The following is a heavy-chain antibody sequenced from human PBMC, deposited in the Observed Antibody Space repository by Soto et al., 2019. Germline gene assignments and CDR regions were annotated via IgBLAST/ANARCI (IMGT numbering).Heavy chain of an antibody. CDR1: GFTFDDYA. CDR2: INWNSGSI. CDR3: VKDESINWYSGHFRH. V-gene: IGHV3-9*01. D-gene: IGHD6-13*01. Sequence: EVPLVESGGGLVQPGRSLRLSCAASGFTFDDYAMHWVRQVPGKGLEWVSGINWNSGSIGYGDSVKGRFAISRDNAKGSLHLQMNSLSAEDTAFYYCVKDESINWYSGHFRHWGQGTLVTVSS. J-gene: IGHJ1*01.